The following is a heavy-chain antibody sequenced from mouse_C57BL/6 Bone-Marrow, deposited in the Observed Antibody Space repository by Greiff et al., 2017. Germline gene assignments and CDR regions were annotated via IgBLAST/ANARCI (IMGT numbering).Heavy chain of an antibody. CDR2: IYWDDDK. Sequence: QVTLKVSGPGILQSSQTLSLTCSFSGFSLSTSGMGVSWIRQPSGKGLEWLAHIYWDDDKRYNPSLKSRPTISKDTSRNQVFLKITRVDTADTATYDCARREHYCGSSYGYFDVWGTGTTVTVAS. J-gene: IGHJ1*03. CDR3: ARREHYCGSSYGYFDV. D-gene: IGHD1-1*01. V-gene: IGHV8-12*01. CDR1: GFSLSTSGMG.